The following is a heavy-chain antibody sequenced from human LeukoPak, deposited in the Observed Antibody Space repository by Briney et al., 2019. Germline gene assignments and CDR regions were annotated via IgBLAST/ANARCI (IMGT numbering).Heavy chain of an antibody. D-gene: IGHD5-24*01. J-gene: IGHJ6*03. CDR3: ARSEMGYYNYYMDV. CDR1: GFTFSSYW. CDR2: IKQDGSEK. Sequence: PGGSLRLSCAASGFTFSSYWISWVRQAPGKGLEWVANIKQDGSEKYYVDSVKGRFTISRDNAKNSLYLQMNSLRAEDTAVYYCARSEMGYYNYYMDVWGKGTTVTISS. V-gene: IGHV3-7*01.